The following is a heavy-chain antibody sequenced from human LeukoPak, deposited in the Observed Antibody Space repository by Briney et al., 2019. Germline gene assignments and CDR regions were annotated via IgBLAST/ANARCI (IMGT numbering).Heavy chain of an antibody. V-gene: IGHV1-2*02. CDR3: ARDLCHMTTVTYCPYNWFDP. J-gene: IGHJ5*02. CDR2: INPNSGGT. D-gene: IGHD4-17*01. Sequence: GASVKVSCKASGYTFTGYYMHWVRQAPGQGLEWMGWINPNSGGTNYAQKLQGRVTMTTDTSTSTAYMELRSLRSDDTAVYYCARDLCHMTTVTYCPYNWFDPWGQRTLVTVSS. CDR1: GYTFTGYY.